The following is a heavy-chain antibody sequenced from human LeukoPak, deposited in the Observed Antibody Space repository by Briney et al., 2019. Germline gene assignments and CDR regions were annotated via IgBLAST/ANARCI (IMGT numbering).Heavy chain of an antibody. CDR2: IYHSGST. V-gene: IGHV4-30-2*01. CDR3: ARGSDSSGYPEYFQH. J-gene: IGHJ1*01. CDR1: GGSISSGGYS. Sequence: SQTLSLTCAVSGGSISSGGYSGSWIRQPPGKGLEWIGYIYHSGSTYYNPSLKSRVTISVDRSKNQFSLKLSSVTAADTAVYYCARGSDSSGYPEYFQHWGQGTLVTVSS. D-gene: IGHD3-22*01.